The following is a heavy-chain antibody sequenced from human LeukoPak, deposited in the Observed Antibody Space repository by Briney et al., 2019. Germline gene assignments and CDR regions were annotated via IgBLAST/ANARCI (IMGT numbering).Heavy chain of an antibody. CDR1: GFTFSSCA. Sequence: GGSQRLSCAAAGFTFSSCAMSWVRQAPGKGLEGVSAVSTEGNTFYSDSVKGRFTISRDKSHNTLYLQMNRLRAEDTAVYFCAKDHPNYYDSGPFFPSPFDAFDIWGQGTMVTVSS. CDR2: VSTEGNT. J-gene: IGHJ3*02. D-gene: IGHD3-22*01. V-gene: IGHV3-23*01. CDR3: AKDHPNYYDSGPFFPSPFDAFDI.